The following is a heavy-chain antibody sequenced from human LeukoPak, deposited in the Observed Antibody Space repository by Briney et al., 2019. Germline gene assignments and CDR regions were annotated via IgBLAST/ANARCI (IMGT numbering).Heavy chain of an antibody. D-gene: IGHD6-19*01. CDR2: IWYDGSNK. CDR3: ARGKSSSGWSVFDY. J-gene: IGHJ4*02. CDR1: GFTFSNYG. V-gene: IGHV3-33*01. Sequence: GGSLGLSCTASGFTFSNYGMHWVRQAPGKGLEWVAVIWYDGSNKYYADSVKGRFTISRDNSKNTLYLQMNSLSAEDTAVYYCARGKSSSGWSVFDYWGQGTLVTASS.